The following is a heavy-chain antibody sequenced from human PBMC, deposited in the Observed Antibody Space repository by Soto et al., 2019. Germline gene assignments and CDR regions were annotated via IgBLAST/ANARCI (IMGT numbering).Heavy chain of an antibody. Sequence: QVQLVQSAAEVKKPGASVKVSCKASGYTFIRYGITWVRQAPGQGLEWMGWISPYNDYTIYAQKLQGRVTMTTDTSTETTYKELRSLKTDGTAVYYCAGGGYYGNNWGKFSHYGLDVWGQGASVTVSS. J-gene: IGHJ6*02. CDR2: ISPYNDYT. V-gene: IGHV1-18*01. CDR1: GYTFIRYG. D-gene: IGHD3-16*01. CDR3: AGGGYYGNNWGKFSHYGLDV.